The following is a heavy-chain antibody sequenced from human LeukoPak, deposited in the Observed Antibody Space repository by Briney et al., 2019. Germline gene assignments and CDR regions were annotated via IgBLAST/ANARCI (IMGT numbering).Heavy chain of an antibody. Sequence: ASVTVSCKTSGYTFTTYGITWVRQAPGQGLEWMGWISTYDGKTKYSQKVQGRVTMTTDTSTSTAYMELRSLRSDDTAVYYCARGPIAAAGDYWGQGTLVTVSS. J-gene: IGHJ4*02. CDR1: GYTFTTYG. V-gene: IGHV1-18*01. CDR3: ARGPIAAAGDY. CDR2: ISTYDGKT. D-gene: IGHD6-13*01.